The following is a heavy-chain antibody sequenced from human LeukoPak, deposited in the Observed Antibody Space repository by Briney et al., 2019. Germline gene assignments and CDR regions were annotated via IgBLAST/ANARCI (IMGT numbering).Heavy chain of an antibody. CDR2: IYHSGST. J-gene: IGHJ3*02. Sequence: SETLSLTCSVSGGSLKSYYWNWIRQPPGKGLEWIGYIYHSGSTNYNPSFRSRVTISLDRSKSHFSLNLTSVTPADTAIYYCARLGGMTTIHNAAFDIWGHGTMVTVSS. D-gene: IGHD5-24*01. V-gene: IGHV4-59*01. CDR3: ARLGGMTTIHNAAFDI. CDR1: GGSLKSYY.